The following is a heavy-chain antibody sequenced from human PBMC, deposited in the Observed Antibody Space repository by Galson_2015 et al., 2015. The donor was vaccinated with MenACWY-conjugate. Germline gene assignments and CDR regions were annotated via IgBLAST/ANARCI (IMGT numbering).Heavy chain of an antibody. CDR3: ARAPTGDYKSWRGYSHFDVPFDY. J-gene: IGHJ4*02. CDR2: INTNTGNP. Sequence: SVKVSCKASGYVFTKYAMNWVRQAPGQGLEWMGWINTNTGNPTYAQGFIGRFVFSLDTSVNTTYLHISSLKTADTAVYFCARAPTGDYKSWRGYSHFDVPFDYWGQGSLVTVSS. D-gene: IGHD3-3*01. V-gene: IGHV7-4-1*02. CDR1: GYVFTKYA.